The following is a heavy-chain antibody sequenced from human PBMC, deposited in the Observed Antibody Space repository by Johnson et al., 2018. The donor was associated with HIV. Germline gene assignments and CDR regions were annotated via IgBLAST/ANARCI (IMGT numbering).Heavy chain of an antibody. Sequence: VQLVESGGGLVQPGGSLRLSCVASGFTFRAYWMNWVRQAPGKGPQWLANIKYDGIEIYYDDSVKGRFTISRDNAKNALYLQMNSLRVEDTAIYYCARGWWGQRPIWGQGTMVTVSS. CDR3: ARGWWGQRPI. CDR2: IKYDGIEI. CDR1: GFTFRAYW. D-gene: IGHD2-8*02. J-gene: IGHJ3*02. V-gene: IGHV3-7*05.